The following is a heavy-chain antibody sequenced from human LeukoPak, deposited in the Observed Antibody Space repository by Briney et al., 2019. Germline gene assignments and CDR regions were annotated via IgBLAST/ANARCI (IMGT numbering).Heavy chain of an antibody. CDR1: GYTFTGYY. CDR3: ARDCGFGSGCLDY. J-gene: IGHJ4*02. CDR2: IYPNSGGT. V-gene: IGHV1-2*02. Sequence: ASVKVSCKASGYTFTGYYMHWVRQAPGQGLEWMGWIYPNSGGTNYAQKFQGRVTMTRDTSISTAYMELSRLRSVDTAVYYCARDCGFGSGCLDYWGQGTLVTVSS. D-gene: IGHD6-19*01.